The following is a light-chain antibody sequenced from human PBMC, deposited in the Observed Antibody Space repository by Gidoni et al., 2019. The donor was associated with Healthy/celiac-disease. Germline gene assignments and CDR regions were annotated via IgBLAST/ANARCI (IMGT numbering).Light chain of an antibody. Sequence: RATINCKSSQSVLYSSNNKNYLAWYQQKPGQPPKLLIYWASTRESGVLDRFSGSGSGTDFTLTISSLQAEDVAVYYCQQYYSTPTWTFXQXTKVEIK. J-gene: IGKJ1*01. CDR2: WAS. V-gene: IGKV4-1*01. CDR3: QQYYSTPTWT. CDR1: QSVLYSSNNKNY.